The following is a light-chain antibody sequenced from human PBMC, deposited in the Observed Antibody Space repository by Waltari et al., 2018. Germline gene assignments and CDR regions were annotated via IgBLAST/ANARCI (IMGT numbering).Light chain of an antibody. V-gene: IGLV1-47*01. CDR3: AVWDDSLGTFV. CDR1: SSNVGLSS. J-gene: IGLJ1*01. CDR2: RDN. Sequence: QSVLPQPPSASGTPGQRVTIPCSGRSSNVGLSSLYWYQQLPGPAPKLLIYRDNPRPSGVPDRFSGSKSGASASLAVSGLRSEDEADYYCAVWDDSLGTFVFGTGTQVTVL.